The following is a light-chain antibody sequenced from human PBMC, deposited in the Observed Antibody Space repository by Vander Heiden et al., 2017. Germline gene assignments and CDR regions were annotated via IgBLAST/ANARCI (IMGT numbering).Light chain of an antibody. V-gene: IGKV3-20*01. CDR2: GAS. Sequence: EIVLTQSPGTLSLPPGERATLSCRASQIVSSSYLAWYQQKPGQAPRLLIYGASSRATRIPDRFSPSGSGTDFTLTISRLEPEDFAVYYCQQYGSSPYTFGQGTKLEIK. J-gene: IGKJ2*01. CDR3: QQYGSSPYT. CDR1: QIVSSSY.